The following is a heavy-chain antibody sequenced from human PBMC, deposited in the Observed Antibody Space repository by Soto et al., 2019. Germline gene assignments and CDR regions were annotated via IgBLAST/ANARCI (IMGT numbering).Heavy chain of an antibody. V-gene: IGHV4-39*01. J-gene: IGHJ4*02. Sequence: QLQLQESGPGLVKPSETLSLTCTVSGGSISSSSYYWGWIRQPPGKGLEWIGSIYYSGSTYYNPSLKSRVTISVDTSKNQFSLKLSSVTAADTAVYYCARHGDYDFWSGRFSYFDYWGQGTLVTVSS. CDR3: ARHGDYDFWSGRFSYFDY. CDR2: IYYSGST. CDR1: GGSISSSSYY. D-gene: IGHD3-3*01.